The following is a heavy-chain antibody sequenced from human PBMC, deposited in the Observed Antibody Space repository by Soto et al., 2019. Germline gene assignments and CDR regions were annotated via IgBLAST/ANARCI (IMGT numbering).Heavy chain of an antibody. CDR3: SGGVGDAF. V-gene: IGHV3-74*01. CDR2: INSDGSST. J-gene: IGHJ4*02. D-gene: IGHD1-26*01. CDR1: GFTFRSYW. Sequence: GGSLRLSCAASGFTFRSYWMQWVRQAPGKGLVWVSWINSDGSSTSYADSVKGRFTISRDNAKNSLFLQMNSLRAEDTAMYYCSGGVGDAFWGQGTLVTVSS.